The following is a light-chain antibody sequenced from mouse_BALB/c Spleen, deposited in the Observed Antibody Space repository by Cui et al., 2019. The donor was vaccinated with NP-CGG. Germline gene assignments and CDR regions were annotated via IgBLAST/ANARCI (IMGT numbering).Light chain of an antibody. Sequence: QAVVTQESALTTSPGETVTLTCRSSTGAVTTSNYANWVQEKPDHLFTGLIGGTNNRAPGVPARFSGSLIGDKAALTITGAQTEDVAIYFCALWYSNHWVFGGGNKLTVL. CDR3: ALWYSNHWV. V-gene: IGLV1*01. CDR2: GTN. CDR1: TGAVTTSNY. J-gene: IGLJ1*01.